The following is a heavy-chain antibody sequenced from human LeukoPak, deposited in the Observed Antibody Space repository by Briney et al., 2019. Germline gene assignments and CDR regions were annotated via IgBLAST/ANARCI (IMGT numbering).Heavy chain of an antibody. Sequence: PGGSLRLSCAAYGFTFNTYSMNWVRQAPGKGLEWVSYISGSSSNIYYADSVKGRFTVSRDNAKNSLYLQMDSLRAEDAAVYYCARDRSYYYMDVWGKGTTVTVSS. CDR1: GFTFNTYS. CDR3: ARDRSYYYMDV. CDR2: ISGSSSNI. V-gene: IGHV3-48*01. J-gene: IGHJ6*03.